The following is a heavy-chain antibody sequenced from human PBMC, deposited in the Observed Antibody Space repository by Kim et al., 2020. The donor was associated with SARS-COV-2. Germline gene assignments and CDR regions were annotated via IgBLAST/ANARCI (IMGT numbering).Heavy chain of an antibody. D-gene: IGHD6-13*01. J-gene: IGHJ5*02. Sequence: KSRVTITVDTSKNQFSLKLSSVTAADTAVYYCARHALGGIAAAGSNWFDPWGQGTLVTVSS. V-gene: IGHV4-39*01. CDR3: ARHALGGIAAAGSNWFDP.